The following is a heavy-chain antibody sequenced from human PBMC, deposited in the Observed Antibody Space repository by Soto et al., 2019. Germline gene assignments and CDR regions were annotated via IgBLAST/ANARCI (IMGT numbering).Heavy chain of an antibody. J-gene: IGHJ6*02. CDR1: GGSIRSGGYY. V-gene: IGHV4-31*03. CDR2: IYYSGNT. Sequence: PSETLSLTCTVSGGSIRSGGYYWSWVRQNPRRGLEWIGNIYYSGNTYYNPSLKSRLTISVDTSKNQFSLNLSSVTAADTAVYYCARDRLMATAGTARHYFGLDVWGEVTTVTV. D-gene: IGHD5-18*01. CDR3: ARDRLMATAGTARHYFGLDV.